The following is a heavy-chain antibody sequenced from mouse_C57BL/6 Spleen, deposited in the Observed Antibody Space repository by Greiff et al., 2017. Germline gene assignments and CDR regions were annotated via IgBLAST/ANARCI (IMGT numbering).Heavy chain of an antibody. D-gene: IGHD2-4*01. CDR2: ISYDGSN. CDR3: AREPHYDYGLYYAMDY. CDR1: GYSITSGYY. J-gene: IGHJ4*01. Sequence: EVHLVESGPGLVKPSQSLSLTCSVTGYSITSGYYWNWIRQFPGNKLEWMGYISYDGSNNYNPSLKNRISITRDTSKNQFFLKLNSVTTEDTATYYCAREPHYDYGLYYAMDYWGQGTSVTVSS. V-gene: IGHV3-6*01.